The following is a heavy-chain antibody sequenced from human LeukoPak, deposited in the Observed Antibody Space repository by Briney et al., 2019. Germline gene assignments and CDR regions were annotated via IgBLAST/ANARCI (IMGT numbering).Heavy chain of an antibody. D-gene: IGHD5-18*01. CDR2: LYDSVNT. J-gene: IGHJ4*02. CDR3: ATIRRGDIYGYFDF. V-gene: IGHV4-59*11. CDR1: GGSTSRHY. Sequence: SETLSLTCTVSGGSTSRHYWSWIRQPPGKGLEWIAYLYDSVNTKDNPSLTSRITLSADTSKNQFSLRLRYVAAADTAVYYCATIRRGDIYGYFDFWGQGILVTVSS.